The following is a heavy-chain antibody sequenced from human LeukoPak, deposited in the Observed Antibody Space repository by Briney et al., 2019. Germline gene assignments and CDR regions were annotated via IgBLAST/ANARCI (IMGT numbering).Heavy chain of an antibody. D-gene: IGHD6-6*01. CDR3: AREGSIPEYDSSPFFDY. Sequence: GGSLRLSCAASGFAFNNFGMHWVRQAPGKGLEWVAVTSFDGANKHYADSVRGRFSISRDNSKNTLYLQMNSLTTEDKAVYYCAREGSIPEYDSSPFFDYWGQGTLVTVSS. J-gene: IGHJ4*02. V-gene: IGHV3-30*05. CDR2: TSFDGANK. CDR1: GFAFNNFG.